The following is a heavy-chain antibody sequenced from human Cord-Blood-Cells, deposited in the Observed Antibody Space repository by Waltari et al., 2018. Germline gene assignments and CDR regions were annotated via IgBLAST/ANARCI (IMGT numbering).Heavy chain of an antibody. Sequence: EVQLVESGGGLIQPGGSLRLSCAASGFTVSSNYMSWVRQAPGKGLEWVSVIYSGGSTYYADSVKGRFTISRDNSKNTLYLQMNSLRAEDMAVYYCATNMGAVAGTFDYWGQGTLVTVSS. CDR3: ATNMGAVAGTFDY. V-gene: IGHV3-53*01. CDR2: IYSGGST. CDR1: GFTVSSNY. J-gene: IGHJ4*02. D-gene: IGHD6-19*01.